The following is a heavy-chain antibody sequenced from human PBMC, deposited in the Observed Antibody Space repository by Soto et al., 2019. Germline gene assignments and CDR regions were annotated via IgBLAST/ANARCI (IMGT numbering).Heavy chain of an antibody. D-gene: IGHD3-3*01. CDR3: ARSHIRISGVVIEFDY. Sequence: SETLSLTCAVYGGCLSGYYWSWIRHPPGKGLEWIGYIYYSGSTYYNPSLKSRVTISVDTSKNQFSLKVSSVTAADTAVYYCARSHIRISGVVIEFDYWGPGTLLTVST. CDR1: GGCLSGYY. CDR2: IYYSGST. J-gene: IGHJ4*02. V-gene: IGHV4-34*09.